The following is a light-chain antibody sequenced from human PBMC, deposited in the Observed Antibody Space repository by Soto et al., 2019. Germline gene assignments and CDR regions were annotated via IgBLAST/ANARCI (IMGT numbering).Light chain of an antibody. J-gene: IGLJ2*01. CDR2: EVS. V-gene: IGLV2-8*01. Sequence: QSALTQPPSASGSPGQSVTISCTGTSSDVGDYHYVSWYQQHPGKAPKLMIFEVSERPSGVPDRFSGSKSGNTASLTVSGLQAEDEADYYCSSYAGSNNVLFGGGTKLTVL. CDR3: SSYAGSNNVL. CDR1: SSDVGDYHY.